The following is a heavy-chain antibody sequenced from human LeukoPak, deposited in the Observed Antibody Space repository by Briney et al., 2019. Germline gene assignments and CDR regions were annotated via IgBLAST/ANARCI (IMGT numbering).Heavy chain of an antibody. CDR1: GDSISNGDYY. CDR3: ARVDIVVAPAASYFDY. J-gene: IGHJ4*02. CDR2: IYYSGST. V-gene: IGHV4-31*03. Sequence: PSQTLSLICTVSGDSISNGDYYWVWIRLHPGKGLEWIGYIYYSGSTYYNPSLKSRVTISVDMSKNQFSLKLSSVTAADTAVYYCARVDIVVAPAASYFDYWGQGTLVTVSS. D-gene: IGHD2-2*01.